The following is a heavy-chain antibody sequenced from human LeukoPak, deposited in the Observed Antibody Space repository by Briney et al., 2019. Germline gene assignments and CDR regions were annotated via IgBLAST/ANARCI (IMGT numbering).Heavy chain of an antibody. CDR2: IKQDGSEK. CDR1: GYSFTSYW. D-gene: IGHD3-22*01. J-gene: IGHJ4*02. V-gene: IGHV3-7*01. Sequence: GESLKISCKGSGYSFTSYWIGWVRQAPGKGLEWVANIKQDGSEKYYVDSVKGRFTISRDNAKNSLYLQMNSLRAEDTAVYYCARDLGTYYYDSSGYYHYWGQGTLVTVSS. CDR3: ARDLGTYYYDSSGYYHY.